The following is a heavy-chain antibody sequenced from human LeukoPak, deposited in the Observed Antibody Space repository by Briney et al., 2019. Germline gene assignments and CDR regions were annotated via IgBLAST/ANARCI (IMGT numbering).Heavy chain of an antibody. Sequence: PGGSLRLSCVASGFTFKNYWMTWVRQAPGKGLEWVANIKQDGSQRYYVDSVKGRFTISRDNTRNSLYLQMSSLRVEDTSVYYCARAGGYQVESMFEDRWGQGALVTVCS. V-gene: IGHV3-7*03. J-gene: IGHJ4*02. CDR1: GFTFKNYW. CDR2: IKQDGSQR. CDR3: ARAGGYQVESMFEDR. D-gene: IGHD3-10*02.